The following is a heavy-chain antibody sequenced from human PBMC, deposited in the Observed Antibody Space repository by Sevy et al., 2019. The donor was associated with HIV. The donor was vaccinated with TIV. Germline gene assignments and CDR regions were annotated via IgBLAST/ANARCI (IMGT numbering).Heavy chain of an antibody. CDR3: AHSSGLYGYYYGMDV. CDR1: GVTFSSYG. D-gene: IGHD3-3*01. CDR2: ISYDGSKK. J-gene: IGHJ6*02. V-gene: IGHV3-30*03. Sequence: GGSLRLSCAASGVTFSSYGIHWVRQAPGKGLEWVAVISYDGSKKNHAGSMKGRFTISRDNSKNMLYLEMSSLRPEDTAVYYCAHSSGLYGYYYGMDVGGQGTTVTVSS.